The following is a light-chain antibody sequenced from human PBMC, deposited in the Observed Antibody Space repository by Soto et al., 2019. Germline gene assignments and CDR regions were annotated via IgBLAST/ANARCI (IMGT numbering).Light chain of an antibody. J-gene: IGLJ2*01. CDR3: SSYAGGSTLI. V-gene: IGLV2-23*01. CDR2: EAI. Sequence: QPASVSGSPGQSITISCTGTSSDVGSYSLVSWYQQHPGKAPKLMIYEAIKRPSGVSNRFSGSKSGNTASLTISGLQAEDEADYYCSSYAGGSTLIFGGGTKLTVL. CDR1: SSDVGSYSL.